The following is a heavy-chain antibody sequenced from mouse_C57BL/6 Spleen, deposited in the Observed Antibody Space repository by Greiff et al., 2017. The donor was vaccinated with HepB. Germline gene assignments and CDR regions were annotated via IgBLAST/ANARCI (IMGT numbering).Heavy chain of an antibody. CDR1: GYTFTSYG. V-gene: IGHV1-81*01. D-gene: IGHD1-1*01. Sequence: VQLQQSGAELARPGASVKLSCKASGYTFTSYGISWVKQRTGQGLEWIGEIYPRSGNTYYNEKFKGKATLTGDKSSSTAYMELRSLTSEDSAVYFCARRTVVATDYFDYWGQGTTLTVSS. CDR2: IYPRSGNT. J-gene: IGHJ2*01. CDR3: ARRTVVATDYFDY.